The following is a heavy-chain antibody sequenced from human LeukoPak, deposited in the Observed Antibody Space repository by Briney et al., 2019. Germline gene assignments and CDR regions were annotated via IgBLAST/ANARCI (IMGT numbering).Heavy chain of an antibody. V-gene: IGHV3-23*01. CDR2: ISGSGGST. J-gene: IGHJ4*02. CDR1: GFTFSGYA. CDR3: AADSNTIAGYDY. D-gene: IGHD1/OR15-1a*01. Sequence: HSGGSLRLSCAASGFTFSGYAMTWVRQAPGKGLEWVSAISGSGGSTYYADSVKGRFTISRDNSKNTLYLQMNSLRAEDTAVYYCAADSNTIAGYDYWGQGTLVTVSS.